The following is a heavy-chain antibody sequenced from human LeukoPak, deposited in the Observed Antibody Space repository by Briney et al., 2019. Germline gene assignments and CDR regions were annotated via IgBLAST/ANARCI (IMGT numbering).Heavy chain of an antibody. D-gene: IGHD4-23*01. Sequence: ASVKVSCKASGYTFIGYYMHWVRQAPGQGLEWMGWINPNSGGTNYAQKFQGRVTMTRDTSISTAYMELSRLRSDDTAVYHCARPMITVEVRFDYWGQGTLVTVSS. V-gene: IGHV1-2*02. CDR1: GYTFIGYY. CDR3: ARPMITVEVRFDY. J-gene: IGHJ4*02. CDR2: INPNSGGT.